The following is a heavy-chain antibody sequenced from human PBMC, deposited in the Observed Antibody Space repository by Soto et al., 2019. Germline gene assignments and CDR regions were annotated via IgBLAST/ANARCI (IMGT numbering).Heavy chain of an antibody. V-gene: IGHV1-69*04. D-gene: IGHD2-15*01. CDR1: GGTFSSYT. J-gene: IGHJ4*02. Sequence: SVKVSCKASGGTFSSYTISWVRQAPGQGLEWMGRIIPILGIANYAQKFQGRVTITADKSTSTAYMELSSLRSEDTAVYYCAREEVARPYYFDYWGQGTLVTVSS. CDR2: IIPILGIA. CDR3: AREEVARPYYFDY.